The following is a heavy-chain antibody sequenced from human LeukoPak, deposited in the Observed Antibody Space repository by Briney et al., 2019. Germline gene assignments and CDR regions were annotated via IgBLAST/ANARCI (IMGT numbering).Heavy chain of an antibody. Sequence: GGSLRHSCAASGFMFPNHWMTSVRQAPGRGLEWVANINERGSETYYADYVKGRFTISRDNTKKSLFLQLNSLSVEDTAMYYCAKDYSFSNFNWGQGTLVTVSS. V-gene: IGHV3-7*01. CDR2: INERGSET. CDR3: AKDYSFSNFN. CDR1: GFMFPNHW. D-gene: IGHD2-15*01. J-gene: IGHJ4*02.